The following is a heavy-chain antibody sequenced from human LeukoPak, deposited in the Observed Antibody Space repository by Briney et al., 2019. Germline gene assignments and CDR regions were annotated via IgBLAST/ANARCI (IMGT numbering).Heavy chain of an antibody. Sequence: PGGSLRLSCSASGFTLSSFPMHWVRQAPGKGLEFVSAINTNGVTAYYADSVKGRFTISRDSSKNTLSLQMSSLRAEDTAVYYCAKNRGSGYDYWGQGTLVTVSS. J-gene: IGHJ4*02. CDR2: INTNGVTA. V-gene: IGHV3-64D*06. CDR3: AKNRGSGYDY. CDR1: GFTLSSFP. D-gene: IGHD6-19*01.